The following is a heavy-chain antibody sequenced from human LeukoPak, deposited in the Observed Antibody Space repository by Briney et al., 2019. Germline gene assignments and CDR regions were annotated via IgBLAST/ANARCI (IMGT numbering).Heavy chain of an antibody. CDR1: GYAFSDYF. CDR2: INPKNGGT. D-gene: IGHD3-22*01. J-gene: IGHJ4*02. V-gene: IGHV1-2*02. Sequence: AASVKVSCKASGYAFSDYFIHWVRQAPGQGLEWMGWINPKNGGTKYAQKFQGRVTMTRDTCISTAYMELRRLRSDGTAVYYCAREEGPVAYYDSSGYPDYWGQGTLVTVSS. CDR3: AREEGPVAYYDSSGYPDY.